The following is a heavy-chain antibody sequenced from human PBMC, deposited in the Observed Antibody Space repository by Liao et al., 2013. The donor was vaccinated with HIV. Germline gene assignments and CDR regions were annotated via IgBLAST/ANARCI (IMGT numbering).Heavy chain of an antibody. Sequence: QVQLQESGPGLVKPSQTLSLTCTVSGGSISIGSYYWSWIRQPAGKGLEWIGRIYISGSTNYNPSLKGRVTISLDTSKNQLSLRLRSVTAADTAVYYCARASNGGFLYFDSWGQGTLVTVSS. V-gene: IGHV4-61*02. CDR3: ARASNGGFLYFDS. CDR1: GGSISIGSYY. J-gene: IGHJ4*02. CDR2: IYISGST. D-gene: IGHD4-23*01.